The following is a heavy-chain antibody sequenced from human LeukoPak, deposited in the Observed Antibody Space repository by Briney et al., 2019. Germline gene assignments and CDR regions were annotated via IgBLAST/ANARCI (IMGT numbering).Heavy chain of an antibody. D-gene: IGHD1-26*01. CDR3: ARAVGATESYYYYMDV. Sequence: GGSLRLSCAASGFTFSSYGMSWVRQAPGKGLEWVSAISGSGGSTYYADSVKGRFTISRDNSKNTLYLQMNSLRAEDTAVYYCARAVGATESYYYYMDVWGKGTTVSVYS. CDR2: ISGSGGST. CDR1: GFTFSSYG. J-gene: IGHJ6*03. V-gene: IGHV3-23*01.